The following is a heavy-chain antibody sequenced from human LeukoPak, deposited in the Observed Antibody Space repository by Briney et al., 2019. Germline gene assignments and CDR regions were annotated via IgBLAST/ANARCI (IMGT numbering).Heavy chain of an antibody. CDR2: ISSSGSTI. J-gene: IGHJ6*04. D-gene: IGHD3-16*01. V-gene: IGHV3-48*03. CDR3: ASWGIYYGMDV. CDR1: GFTFSSYE. Sequence: GGSLRLSCVASGFTFSSYEMNWVRQAPGKGLEWVSYISSSGSTIYYAGSVKGRFTISRDNAKKSLYLQMNSLRAEDTAVYYCASWGIYYGMDVWGKGTTVTVSS.